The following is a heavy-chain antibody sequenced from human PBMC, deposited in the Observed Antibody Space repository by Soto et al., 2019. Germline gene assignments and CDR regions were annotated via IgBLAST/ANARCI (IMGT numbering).Heavy chain of an antibody. Sequence: SETLSLTFTVSGDSISNSNYYWGWIRQPPGKGVELIASIYYSGNRYYNPSLRSRVTISVDTSKKQFSLKLKSITAADTAVYYRARPLRTAYFEFHXWGQATLVTVSX. V-gene: IGHV4-39*01. CDR1: GDSISNSNYY. CDR3: ARPLRTAYFEFHX. D-gene: IGHD3-9*01. CDR2: IYYSGNR. J-gene: IGHJ4*02.